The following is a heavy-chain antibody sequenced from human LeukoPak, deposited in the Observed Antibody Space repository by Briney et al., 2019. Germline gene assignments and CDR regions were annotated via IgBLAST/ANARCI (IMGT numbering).Heavy chain of an antibody. J-gene: IGHJ5*02. D-gene: IGHD2-2*03. Sequence: SSVKVSCKASGYTFTGYYMHWVRQAPGQGLEWMGWINPNSGGTNYAQKFQGRVTMTRDTSISTAYMELSRLRSDDTAVYCCARDLDIVVVAAPNWFDPWGQGTLVTVSS. CDR3: ARDLDIVVVAAPNWFDP. CDR2: INPNSGGT. V-gene: IGHV1-2*02. CDR1: GYTFTGYY.